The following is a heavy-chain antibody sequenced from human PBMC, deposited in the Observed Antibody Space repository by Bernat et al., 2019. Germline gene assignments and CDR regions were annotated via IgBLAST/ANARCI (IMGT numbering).Heavy chain of an antibody. Sequence: QVQLVQSGAEVKKPGSSVKVSCEASGGTFSSYTITWVRQAPGQGLEWMGRIIPIVGIVNYAHNFQGRVTITADKSTSTAYMQLSSLRSEDTAVYYCATPVSFNTAFDIWGQGTVVTVSS. CDR3: ATPVSFNTAFDI. CDR1: GGTFSSYT. J-gene: IGHJ3*02. CDR2: IIPIVGIV. V-gene: IGHV1-69*02.